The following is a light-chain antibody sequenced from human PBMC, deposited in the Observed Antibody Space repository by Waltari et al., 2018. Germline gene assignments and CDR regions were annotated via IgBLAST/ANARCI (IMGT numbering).Light chain of an antibody. CDR1: DTDVGAYAF. Sequence: QSALTQPASVSGPPGQSIPISCSETDTDVGAYAFFPWYQQHPGKAPHLIIYEVSNRPSGISNRFSASKSGNTTSLTISGLQAEDEADYYCSSYTTSSAPGVFGTGTRVTVL. CDR2: EVS. V-gene: IGLV2-14*01. CDR3: SSYTTSSAPGV. J-gene: IGLJ1*01.